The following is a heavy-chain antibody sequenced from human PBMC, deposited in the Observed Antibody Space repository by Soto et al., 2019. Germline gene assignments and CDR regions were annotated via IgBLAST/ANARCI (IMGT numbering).Heavy chain of an antibody. V-gene: IGHV1-24*01. J-gene: IGHJ4*02. CDR1: GYSLTELS. CDR2: FDPEDGER. Sequence: ASVKVSCKVSGYSLTELSMHWVRQAPGKGLEWMGCFDPEDGERIYAQKFQGRVTMTEDTSTDTAYMELTSLRSEDTALYYCAIAWPGSYWGQGALVTVSS. CDR3: AIAWPGSY.